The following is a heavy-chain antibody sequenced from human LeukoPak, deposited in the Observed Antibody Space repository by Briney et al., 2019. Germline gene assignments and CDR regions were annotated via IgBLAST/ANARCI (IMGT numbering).Heavy chain of an antibody. CDR2: IIPIFGTA. V-gene: IGHV1-69*05. Sequence: SVKVSCKASGGTFSSYAISWVRPAPGQGLEWMGGIIPIFGTANYAQKFQGRVTITTDESTSTAYMELSSLRSEDTAVYYCARDDGSSGYYHRIWFDPWGQGTLVTVSS. CDR1: GGTFSSYA. D-gene: IGHD3-22*01. CDR3: ARDDGSSGYYHRIWFDP. J-gene: IGHJ5*02.